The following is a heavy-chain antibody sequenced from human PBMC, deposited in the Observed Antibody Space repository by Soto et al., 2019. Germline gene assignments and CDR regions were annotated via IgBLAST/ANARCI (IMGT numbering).Heavy chain of an antibody. Sequence: PSETLSLTCSVSGGSISGSNYYWGWLRQSPGKGPEWIGRVFYTGFTSSTPTLESRDSVSVDTTKNQFSLKVSCVSAADTAVYYCATSQKGYNWNYFDHWGQGALVTVSS. CDR3: ATSQKGYNWNYFDH. CDR1: GGSISGSNYY. CDR2: VFYTGFT. D-gene: IGHD1-20*01. V-gene: IGHV4-39*01. J-gene: IGHJ4*02.